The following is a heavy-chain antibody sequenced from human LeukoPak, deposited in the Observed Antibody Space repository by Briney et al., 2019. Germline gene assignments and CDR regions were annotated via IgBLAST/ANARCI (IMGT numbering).Heavy chain of an antibody. Sequence: ASLKLSCTASGYTFTSYDMNWVRQATGQGLEWMGSINPNGGNTCYAQNLKGRVTMTRNTSKNTAYLEMSSLRAEDTAVYYCADNYYQSSTRVALDIWGQGTMVTVSS. CDR2: INPNGGNT. CDR3: ADNYYQSSTRVALDI. CDR1: GYTFTSYD. D-gene: IGHD3-22*01. V-gene: IGHV1-8*01. J-gene: IGHJ3*02.